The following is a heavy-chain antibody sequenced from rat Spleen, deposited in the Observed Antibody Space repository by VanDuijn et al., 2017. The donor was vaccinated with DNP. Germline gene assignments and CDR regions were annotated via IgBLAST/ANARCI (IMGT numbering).Heavy chain of an antibody. CDR1: GFTFSDYY. J-gene: IGHJ4*01. D-gene: IGHD1-3*01. V-gene: IGHV5-22*01. CDR3: ARYYGSYRALDA. CDR2: IRYDGGST. Sequence: EVQLVESGGGLVQPGRSLKLSCEASGFTFSDYYMAWVRQAPTKGLEWVAYIRYDGGSTYYGDSVKGRFTISRDNAKSTLYLQMNSLRSEDMATYYCARYYGSYRALDAWGQGTSVTVSS.